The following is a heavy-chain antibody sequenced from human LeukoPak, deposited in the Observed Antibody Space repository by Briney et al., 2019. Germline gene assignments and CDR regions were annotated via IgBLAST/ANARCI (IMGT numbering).Heavy chain of an antibody. V-gene: IGHV1-69*13. CDR3: ASSGSYLDFWFDP. CDR2: IIPIFGTA. Sequence: SVKVSCKASGGTFSSYAISWVRQAPGQGLEWMGGIIPIFGTANYVQKFQGRVTITADESTSTAYMELSSLRSEDTAVYYCASSGSYLDFWFDPWGQGTLVTVSS. D-gene: IGHD1-26*01. J-gene: IGHJ5*02. CDR1: GGTFSSYA.